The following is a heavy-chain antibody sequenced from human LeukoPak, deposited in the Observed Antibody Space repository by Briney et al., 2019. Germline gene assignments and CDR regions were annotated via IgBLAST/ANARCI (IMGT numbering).Heavy chain of an antibody. Sequence: PGRSLRLSCAASGFTFSSYAMHWVRQAPGKGLEWVAVISYDGSNKYYADSVKGRFTISRDNSKNTLYLQMTSLRAEDTAVYYCARVRRYGDWAVVDAFDIWGQGTMVTVSS. J-gene: IGHJ3*02. CDR3: ARVRRYGDWAVVDAFDI. CDR1: GFTFSSYA. D-gene: IGHD4-17*01. V-gene: IGHV3-30-3*01. CDR2: ISYDGSNK.